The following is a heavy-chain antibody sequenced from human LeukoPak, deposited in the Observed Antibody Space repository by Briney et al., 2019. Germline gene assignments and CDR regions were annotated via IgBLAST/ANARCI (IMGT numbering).Heavy chain of an antibody. J-gene: IGHJ5*02. CDR2: IYYSGST. CDR1: GGSISSYY. CDR3: ASSDYDFWSGYGWFDP. V-gene: IGHV4-59*01. Sequence: SETLSLTCTVSGGSISSYYWGWIRQPPGKGLEWIGYIYYSGSTNYNPSLKSRVTISVDTSKNQFSLKLSSVTAADTAVYYCASSDYDFWSGYGWFDPWGRGTLVTVSS. D-gene: IGHD3-3*01.